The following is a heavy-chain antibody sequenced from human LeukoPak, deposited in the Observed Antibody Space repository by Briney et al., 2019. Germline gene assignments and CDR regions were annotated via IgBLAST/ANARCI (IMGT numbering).Heavy chain of an antibody. CDR1: GGTFSSYA. CDR3: AREIAVLIYYYYMDV. CDR2: FIPIFGTA. V-gene: IGHV1-69*06. J-gene: IGHJ6*03. D-gene: IGHD6-19*01. Sequence: SVKVSCKASGGTFSSYAISWVRQAPGQRLECVGRFIPIFGTANYAQKFQGRVTITADKSTGTDYMELSSLRSEDTAVYYCAREIAVLIYYYYMDVWGKGTTVTVSS.